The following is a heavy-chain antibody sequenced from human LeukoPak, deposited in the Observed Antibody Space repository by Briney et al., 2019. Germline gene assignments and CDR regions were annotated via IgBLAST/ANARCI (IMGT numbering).Heavy chain of an antibody. Sequence: PGGSLRLSCAASGFTVSSNYMSWVRQAPGKGLEWVSVIYSGGSTYYADSVKGRFTISRDNSKNTLYLQMNSLRAENTAVYYCARQTLVLRGYSGYDSLSSQGWFDPWGQGTLVTASS. D-gene: IGHD5-12*01. V-gene: IGHV3-66*04. CDR2: IYSGGST. CDR3: ARQTLVLRGYSGYDSLSSQGWFDP. CDR1: GFTVSSNY. J-gene: IGHJ5*02.